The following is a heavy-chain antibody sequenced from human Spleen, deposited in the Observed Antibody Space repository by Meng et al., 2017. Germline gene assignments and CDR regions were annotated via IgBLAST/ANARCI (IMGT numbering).Heavy chain of an antibody. V-gene: IGHV4-61*02. Sequence: SETLSLTCTVSGGSISSGSYYWSWIRQPAGKGLEWIGRIYTSGSTNYNPSLKSRVTISVDTSKNQFSLKLSSVTAADTAVYYCASQYYYDSSGPISPYFDYWGQGTLVTVSS. D-gene: IGHD3-22*01. CDR1: GGSISSGSYY. CDR3: ASQYYYDSSGPISPYFDY. J-gene: IGHJ4*02. CDR2: IYTSGST.